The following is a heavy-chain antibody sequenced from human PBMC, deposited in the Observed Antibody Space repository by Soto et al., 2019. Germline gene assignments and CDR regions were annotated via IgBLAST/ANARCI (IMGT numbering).Heavy chain of an antibody. CDR1: GGSVSSGSYY. CDR3: ARSVGYGSGSYYSPFFDY. J-gene: IGHJ4*02. V-gene: IGHV4-61*01. Sequence: QVQLQESGPGLVKPSETLSLTCTVSGGSVSSGSYYWSWIRQPPGKGLEWIGYIYYSGSTNYNPSLKSRVTISVDTSKNQFSLKLGSVTAADTAVYYCARSVGYGSGSYYSPFFDYWGQGTLVTVSS. D-gene: IGHD3-10*01. CDR2: IYYSGST.